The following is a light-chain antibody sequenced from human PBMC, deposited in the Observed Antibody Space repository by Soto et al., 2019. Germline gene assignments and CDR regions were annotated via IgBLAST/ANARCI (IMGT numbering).Light chain of an antibody. CDR3: ATWDDSLGGYV. J-gene: IGLJ1*01. Sequence: QLVLTQPPSASGTPGQRVTISCSGSSSNIGPNYVYWYQHLPGTAPKLLIYRNNQRPSGVPDRFSGSKSGTSASLAISGLRSEDEADYYCATWDDSLGGYVFATGTKLTVL. CDR1: SSNIGPNY. CDR2: RNN. V-gene: IGLV1-47*01.